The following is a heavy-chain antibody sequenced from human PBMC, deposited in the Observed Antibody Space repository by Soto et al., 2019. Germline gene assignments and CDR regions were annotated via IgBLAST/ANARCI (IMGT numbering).Heavy chain of an antibody. J-gene: IGHJ6*02. CDR1: GGTFSSYA. D-gene: IGHD3-9*01. CDR2: ISAYNGNT. Sequence: ASVKVSCKASGGTFSSYAISWVRQAPGQGLEWMGWISAYNGNTNYAQKLQGRVTMTTDTSTSTAYMELRSLRSDDTAVYYCARILRYFDWTYYYGMDVWGQGATVTVSS. CDR3: ARILRYFDWTYYYGMDV. V-gene: IGHV1-18*01.